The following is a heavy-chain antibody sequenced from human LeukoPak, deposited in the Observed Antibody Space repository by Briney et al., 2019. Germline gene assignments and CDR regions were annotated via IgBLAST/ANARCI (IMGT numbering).Heavy chain of an antibody. V-gene: IGHV3-23*01. CDR1: GFTFSTYA. D-gene: IGHD3-9*01. Sequence: GGSLRLSCAASGFTFSTYAMSWVRQAPGKGLEWVSTISSSGGSTYYADSVKGRFTISRDNSKNSLYLQMNSLRAEDTAVYYCARDRPYYDILTGYYDVWGKGTTVTVSS. CDR2: ISSSGGST. J-gene: IGHJ6*04. CDR3: ARDRPYYDILTGYYDV.